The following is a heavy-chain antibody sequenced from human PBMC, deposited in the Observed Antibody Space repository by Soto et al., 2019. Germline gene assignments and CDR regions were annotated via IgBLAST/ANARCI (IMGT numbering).Heavy chain of an antibody. CDR3: AGGAPVVTPFDY. D-gene: IGHD2-21*02. CDR2: ISAYNGNT. Sequence: GASVKVSCKASGYTFTSYGISWVRQAPGQGLEWMGWISAYNGNTNYAQKLQGRVTMTTDTSTSTAYMELRGLRSDETAVYYCAGGAPVVTPFDYWGQGTLVTVSS. J-gene: IGHJ4*02. CDR1: GYTFTSYG. V-gene: IGHV1-18*01.